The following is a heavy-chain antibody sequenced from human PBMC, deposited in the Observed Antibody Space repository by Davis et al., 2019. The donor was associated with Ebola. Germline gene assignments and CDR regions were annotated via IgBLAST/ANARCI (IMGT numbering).Heavy chain of an antibody. J-gene: IGHJ4*02. Sequence: AASVKVSCKASGYTFTSYDINWVRQATGQGLEWMGRINPNSGGTNYAQKFQGRVTMTRDTSISTAYMELSRLRSDDTAVYYCARVNYDYGDYFVGYYFDYWGQGTLVTVSS. D-gene: IGHD4-17*01. V-gene: IGHV1-2*06. CDR2: INPNSGGT. CDR1: GYTFTSYD. CDR3: ARVNYDYGDYFVGYYFDY.